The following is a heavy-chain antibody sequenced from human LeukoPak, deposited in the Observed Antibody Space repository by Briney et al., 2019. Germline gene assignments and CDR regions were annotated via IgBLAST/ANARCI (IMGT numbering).Heavy chain of an antibody. J-gene: IGHJ4*02. Sequence: GESLQISCKGSGYSFTSYWIGWVRQLPGKGLEWMGIIYPGDSDTRYSPSFQGQVTISADKSISTAYLQWSSLKASDTAMYYCASQIPRYSSGWYHFDYWGQGTLVTVSS. V-gene: IGHV5-51*01. D-gene: IGHD6-19*01. CDR2: IYPGDSDT. CDR1: GYSFTSYW. CDR3: ASQIPRYSSGWYHFDY.